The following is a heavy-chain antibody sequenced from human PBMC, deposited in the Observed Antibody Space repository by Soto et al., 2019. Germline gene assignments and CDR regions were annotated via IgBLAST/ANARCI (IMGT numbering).Heavy chain of an antibody. CDR3: AKDYYYDSSGYYYYFDY. CDR1: GFTFSSYG. CDR2: ISYDGSNK. V-gene: IGHV3-30*18. D-gene: IGHD3-22*01. J-gene: IGHJ4*02. Sequence: QVQLVESGGGVVQPGRSLRLSCAASGFTFSSYGMHWVRQAPGKGLEWVAGISYDGSNKYYADSVKGRFTISRDNSKNTLYLQMNSLRAEDTAVYYCAKDYYYDSSGYYYYFDYWGQGTLVTVSS.